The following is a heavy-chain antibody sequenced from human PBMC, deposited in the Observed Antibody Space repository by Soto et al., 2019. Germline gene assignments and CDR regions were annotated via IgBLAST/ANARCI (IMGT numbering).Heavy chain of an antibody. CDR1: GGTFSSYT. CDR3: ASSYDSSGYHFDY. D-gene: IGHD3-22*01. Sequence: ASVKVSCKASGGTFSSYTISWVRQAPGQGLEWMGRIIPILGIANYAQKFQGRVTITADKSTSTAYMELSSLRSEDTAVYYCASSYDSSGYHFDYWGQGTLVTVSS. CDR2: IIPILGIA. V-gene: IGHV1-69*02. J-gene: IGHJ4*02.